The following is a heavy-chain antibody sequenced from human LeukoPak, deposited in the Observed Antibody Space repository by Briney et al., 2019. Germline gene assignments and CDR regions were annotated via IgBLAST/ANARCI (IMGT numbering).Heavy chain of an antibody. CDR3: ATYNVNSRPRVFDY. CDR2: IGASSGNT. Sequence: PGGSLRLSCAASGFTFSSYAMSWVRQAPGKGLEWVSTIGASSGNTYYGDSVKGRFAISRDSSKNTLFLQMNSLRAEDTAVYYCATYNVNSRPRVFDYWGQGTLVTVSS. CDR1: GFTFSSYA. J-gene: IGHJ4*02. D-gene: IGHD4-23*01. V-gene: IGHV3-23*01.